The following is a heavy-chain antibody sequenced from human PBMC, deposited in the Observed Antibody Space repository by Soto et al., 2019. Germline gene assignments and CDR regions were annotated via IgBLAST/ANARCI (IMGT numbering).Heavy chain of an antibody. CDR1: GFTFSSYA. V-gene: IGHV3-23*01. CDR3: AIRSSGWYFDL. D-gene: IGHD6-19*01. J-gene: IGHJ2*01. Sequence: EVQLLESGGGLVQPGGSLRLSCAASGFTFSSYAMSWVRQAPGKGLELVSVISGSGGSTYYANSVKGRFTISRDNSKIRLYLQMNSLRAEDTAVCYCAIRSSGWYFDLWGRGTLVTVSS. CDR2: ISGSGGST.